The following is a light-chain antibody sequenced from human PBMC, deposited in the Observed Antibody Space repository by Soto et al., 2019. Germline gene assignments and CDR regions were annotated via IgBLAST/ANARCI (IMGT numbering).Light chain of an antibody. CDR3: QHYSSSPWT. Sequence: EIVLTQSPGTLSLSPGERATLSCRASQSVSKYLAWYQQKPGQAPRVLIYGASSRATGIPDRFSGSGSGTDFTLTISRLEPEDFAVYYCQHYSSSPWTFGQGTKVESK. V-gene: IGKV3-20*01. CDR1: QSVSKY. CDR2: GAS. J-gene: IGKJ1*01.